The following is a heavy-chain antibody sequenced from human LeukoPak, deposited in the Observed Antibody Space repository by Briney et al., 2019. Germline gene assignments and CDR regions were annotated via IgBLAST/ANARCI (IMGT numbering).Heavy chain of an antibody. Sequence: PSETLSLTCTVSGGSISSSSYYWGWIRQPPGKGLEWIGSIYYSGSTYYNPSLKSRVTISVDTSKNQFSLKLSSVTAADTAVYYCARDRLDLYEPAAAGTKEDYYYGMDVWGQGTTVTVSS. D-gene: IGHD6-13*01. CDR1: GGSISSSSYY. V-gene: IGHV4-39*07. CDR3: ARDRLDLYEPAAAGTKEDYYYGMDV. CDR2: IYYSGST. J-gene: IGHJ6*02.